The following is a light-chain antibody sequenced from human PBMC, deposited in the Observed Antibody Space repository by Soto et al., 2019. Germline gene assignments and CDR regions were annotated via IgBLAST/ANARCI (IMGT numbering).Light chain of an antibody. Sequence: EIVLTQSPATLSLSPGERATLSCRASQSVSSYLAWYQQKPGQAPRLLISGASTGATGIPARFSGSWSGTEFTLTINSLQSEDFAVYYCQQYYRWPVTFGGGTKLEIK. CDR2: GAS. J-gene: IGKJ4*01. V-gene: IGKV3-15*01. CDR1: QSVSSY. CDR3: QQYYRWPVT.